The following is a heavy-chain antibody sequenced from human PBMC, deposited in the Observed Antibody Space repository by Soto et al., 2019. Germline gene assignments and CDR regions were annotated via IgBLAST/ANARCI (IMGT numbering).Heavy chain of an antibody. D-gene: IGHD3-10*01. CDR1: GYTFTSYY. CDR3: ARDREITMVRGGDFDY. CDR2: INPSGGST. V-gene: IGHV1-46*01. Sequence: ASVKVSCKASGYTFTSYYMHWVRQAPGQGLEWMGIINPSGGSTSYAQKFRGRVTMTRDTSTSTVYMELSSLRSEDTAVYYCARDREITMVRGGDFDYWGQGTLVTVSS. J-gene: IGHJ4*02.